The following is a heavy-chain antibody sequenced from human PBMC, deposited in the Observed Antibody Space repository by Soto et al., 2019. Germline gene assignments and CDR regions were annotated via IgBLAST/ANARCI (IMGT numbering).Heavy chain of an antibody. J-gene: IGHJ4*02. V-gene: IGHV3-30*18. CDR3: AKDLDAYGDSWPADC. Sequence: QVQLVESGGGVVQPGRSLRLSCAASGFTFSLFDMHWVRQAPGKGLEWVALISHAGNNKYYVDSVKGRFTISRDNSKKTLYLQRHSLRPEDTAVYYCAKDLDAYGDSWPADCWGQGTLGTVSS. CDR1: GFTFSLFD. D-gene: IGHD6-13*01. CDR2: ISHAGNNK.